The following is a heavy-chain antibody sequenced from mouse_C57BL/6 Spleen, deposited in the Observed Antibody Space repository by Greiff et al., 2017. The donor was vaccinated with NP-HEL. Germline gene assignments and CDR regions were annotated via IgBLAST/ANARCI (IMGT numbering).Heavy chain of an antibody. V-gene: IGHV5-4*03. CDR2: ISDGGSYT. J-gene: IGHJ1*03. CDR3: ARGGYYSNYGGVDV. Sequence: EVKLVESGGGLVKPGGSLKLSCAASGFTFSSYAMSWVRQTPEKRLEWVATISDGGSYTYYPDNVKGRFTISRDNAKNNLYLQMSHLKSEDTAMYYCARGGYYSNYGGVDVWGTGTMVTVSS. D-gene: IGHD2-5*01. CDR1: GFTFSSYA.